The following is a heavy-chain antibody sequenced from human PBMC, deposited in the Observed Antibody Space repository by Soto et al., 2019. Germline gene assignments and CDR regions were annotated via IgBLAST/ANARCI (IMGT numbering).Heavy chain of an antibody. CDR1: GFTFSSYW. CDR2: IKQDGSEK. D-gene: IGHD2-2*01. Sequence: PGGSLRLSCAASGFTFSSYWMSWVRQAPGKGLEWVANIKQDGSEKYYVDSVKGRFTISRDNAKNSLYLQMNSLRAEDTAVYYCARAPPRAPPAMGYFDYLGQGTLVTVSS. J-gene: IGHJ4*02. CDR3: ARAPPRAPPAMGYFDY. V-gene: IGHV3-7*05.